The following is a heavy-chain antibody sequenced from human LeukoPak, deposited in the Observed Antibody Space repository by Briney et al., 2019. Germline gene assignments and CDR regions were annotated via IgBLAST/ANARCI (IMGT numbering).Heavy chain of an antibody. Sequence: GGSLRLSCAASGFTLTTYDMSWVRQTPGKQLEWVSTIRNSGGTTYYADSVKGRFTVSRDNSKNTLYLQMNTLRVEDTALYYCARSSSSSFDYWGQGTLVTVSS. V-gene: IGHV3-23*01. CDR1: GFTLTTYD. CDR2: IRNSGGTT. J-gene: IGHJ4*02. D-gene: IGHD6-13*01. CDR3: ARSSSSSFDY.